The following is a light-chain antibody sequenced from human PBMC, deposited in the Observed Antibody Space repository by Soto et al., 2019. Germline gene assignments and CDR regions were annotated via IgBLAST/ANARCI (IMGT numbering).Light chain of an antibody. CDR1: SSHVGGYNY. J-gene: IGLJ1*01. CDR2: DVS. Sequence: QSALTQPASVSGSPGQSISISCTRTSSHVGGYNYISWYQQHSCKAPKLMIYDVSNPPSGVSNRCSCSKSGSTATLSISGIQAEDEADYYCSSFTSSSALVFGTWTYVTVL. V-gene: IGLV2-14*03. CDR3: SSFTSSSALV.